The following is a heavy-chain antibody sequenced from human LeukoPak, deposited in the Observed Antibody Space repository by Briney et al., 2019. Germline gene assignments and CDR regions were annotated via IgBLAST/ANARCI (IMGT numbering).Heavy chain of an antibody. J-gene: IGHJ5*02. D-gene: IGHD6-19*01. CDR3: ASSPYSSGLGEFDP. CDR2: IYYSGST. CDR1: GGSISSYY. V-gene: IGHV4-59*01. Sequence: SETLPLTCTVSGGSISSYYWSWIRQPPGKGLEWIGYIYYSGSTNYSPSLKSRVTISVDTSKNQFSLKLSSVTAADTAVYYCASSPYSSGLGEFDPWGQGTLVTVSS.